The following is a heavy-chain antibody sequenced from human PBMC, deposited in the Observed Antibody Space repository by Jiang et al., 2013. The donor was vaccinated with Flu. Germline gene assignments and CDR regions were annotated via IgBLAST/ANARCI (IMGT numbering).Heavy chain of an antibody. CDR1: GFTFSSYS. V-gene: IGHV3-48*01. CDR3: ASFYSEGWHDAFDI. Sequence: GLVQPGGSLRLSCAASGFTFSSYSMNWVRQAPGKGLEWVSYISSSSSTIYYADSVKGRFTISRDNAKNSLYLQMNSLRAEDTAVYYCASFYSEGWHDAFDIWGQGTMVTVSS. D-gene: IGHD2-21*01. CDR2: ISSSSSTI. J-gene: IGHJ3*02.